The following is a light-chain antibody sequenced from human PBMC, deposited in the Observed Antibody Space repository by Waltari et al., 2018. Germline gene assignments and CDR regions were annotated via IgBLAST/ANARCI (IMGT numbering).Light chain of an antibody. V-gene: IGKV3-15*01. CDR3: QQYNNWPRT. CDR1: QSVSST. Sequence: ELVMTQPPATLSVSPGERATLSCRASQSVSSTLPWYLQKPGQAPRLLIYGASTRATGIPARFSGSGSGTEFTLTISSLQSEDFAVYYCQQYNNWPRTFGQGTKLEIK. J-gene: IGKJ2*01. CDR2: GAS.